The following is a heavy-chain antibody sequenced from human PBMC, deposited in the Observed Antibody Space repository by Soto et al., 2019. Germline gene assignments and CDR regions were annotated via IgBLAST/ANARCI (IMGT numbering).Heavy chain of an antibody. CDR2: ISAYNGNT. CDR1: GDTFTIYG. V-gene: IGHV1-18*01. D-gene: IGHD2-2*01. J-gene: IGHJ4*02. CDR3: ARGSRYCSSTSCYWH. Sequence: ASVKVSCKASGDTFTIYGISWVRQAPGQGLEWMGWISAYNGNTDYAQKLQGRVTMTTDTSTSTAYMELRSLRSDDTAVYYCARGSRYCSSTSCYWHWGQGTLVTVSS.